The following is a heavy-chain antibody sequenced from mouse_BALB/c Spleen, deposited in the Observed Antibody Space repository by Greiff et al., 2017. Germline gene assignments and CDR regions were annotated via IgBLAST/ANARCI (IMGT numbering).Heavy chain of an antibody. V-gene: IGHV5-12-2*01. CDR2: ISNGGGST. CDR1: GFTFSSYT. Sequence: EVQLVQSGAGLVQPGASLKISCAASGFTFSSYTMSWVRQTPEQRLEWVAYISNGGGSTYYPDNVKGRFTISRDNAKNTLYLQMSSLKSEDTAMYYCARHEGGYAMDYWGQGTSVTVSS. CDR3: ARHEGGYAMDY. J-gene: IGHJ4*01.